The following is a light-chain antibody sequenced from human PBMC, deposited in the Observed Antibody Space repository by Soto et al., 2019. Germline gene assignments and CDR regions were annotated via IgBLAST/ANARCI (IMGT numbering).Light chain of an antibody. CDR1: QSVPSTY. CDR3: KQFGNSPWT. CDR2: GTS. V-gene: IGKV3-20*01. J-gene: IGKJ1*01. Sequence: VLSQSPGRLSLSPGERATLSCRASQSVPSTYFAWYQQKSGQPPRLLISGTSNRATGIPDRFSGSGSGRDYTLTISRLEPEDSAVYFCKQFGNSPWTFGQGTKVDIK.